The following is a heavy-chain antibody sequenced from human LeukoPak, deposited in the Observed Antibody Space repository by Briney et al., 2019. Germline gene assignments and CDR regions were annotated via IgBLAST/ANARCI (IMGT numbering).Heavy chain of an antibody. J-gene: IGHJ3*02. D-gene: IGHD3-10*01. V-gene: IGHV2-70*11. CDR3: ARISVATDAFDI. CDR1: GFSLSTSGMC. CDR2: IDWDDDK. Sequence: SGPAPLKPTQTLTLTCTFSGFSLSTSGMCVSWIRQPPGKALEWLARIDWDDDKYYSTSLKTRLTISKDTSKNQVVLTMTNMDPVDTATYYCARISVATDAFDIWGQGTMVTVS.